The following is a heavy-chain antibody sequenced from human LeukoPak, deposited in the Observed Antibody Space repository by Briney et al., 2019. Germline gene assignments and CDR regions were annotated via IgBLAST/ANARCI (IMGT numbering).Heavy chain of an antibody. Sequence: SETLSLTCTVSGGSISSSSYYWGWIRQPPGKGLEWIGEIYHSGSTNYNPSLKSRVTISVDKSKNQFSLKLSSVTAADTAVYYCARVVSYDSSGTDYFDYCGQGTLVTVSS. V-gene: IGHV4-39*07. CDR2: IYHSGST. D-gene: IGHD3-22*01. J-gene: IGHJ4*02. CDR3: ARVVSYDSSGTDYFDY. CDR1: GGSISSSSYY.